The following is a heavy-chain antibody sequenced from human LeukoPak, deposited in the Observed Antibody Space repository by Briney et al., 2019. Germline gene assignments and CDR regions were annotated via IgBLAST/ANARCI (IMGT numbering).Heavy chain of an antibody. CDR3: ARVQGYCSGGSCYGVNWFDP. V-gene: IGHV3-53*01. CDR2: IYSGGST. Sequence: PGGSLRLSCAASGFIVSSSYMSWVRQAPGKGLEWVSVIYSGGSTYYVDSMKGRFTISRDNAKNTLYLQMNSLRAEDTAVYYCARVQGYCSGGSCYGVNWFDPWGQGTLVTVSS. CDR1: GFIVSSSY. D-gene: IGHD2-15*01. J-gene: IGHJ5*02.